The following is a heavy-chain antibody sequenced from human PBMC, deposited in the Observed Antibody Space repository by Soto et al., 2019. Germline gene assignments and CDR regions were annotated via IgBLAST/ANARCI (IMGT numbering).Heavy chain of an antibody. CDR3: ARDQGSHPGD. CDR1: GLSISSDNW. CDR2: IHHSGST. Sequence: QVQLQESGQGLVRPSGTVSLTCAVSGLSISSDNWWSWVRQPPGKGLGWIGEIHHSGSTNYNPSLKSRVSLSVVPSKDLFSLTLNSVTAADTAFYYCARDQGSHPGDWGQGTLVSVSS. D-gene: IGHD6-13*01. J-gene: IGHJ4*02. V-gene: IGHV4-4*02.